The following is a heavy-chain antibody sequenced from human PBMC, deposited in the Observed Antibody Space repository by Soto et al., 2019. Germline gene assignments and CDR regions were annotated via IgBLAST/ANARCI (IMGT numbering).Heavy chain of an antibody. J-gene: IGHJ6*02. CDR3: ARALGSSSYYYYYGMDV. Sequence: GGSLRLSCAASGFTFSSYDMHWVRQATGKGLEWVSAIGTAGDTYYPGSVKGRFTISRENAKNSLYLQMNSLRAEDTAVYYCARALGSSSYYYYYGMDVWGQGTTVTVSS. D-gene: IGHD6-6*01. V-gene: IGHV3-13*01. CDR1: GFTFSSYD. CDR2: IGTAGDT.